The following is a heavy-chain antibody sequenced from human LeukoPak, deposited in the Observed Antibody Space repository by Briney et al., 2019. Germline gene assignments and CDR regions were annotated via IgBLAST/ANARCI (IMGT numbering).Heavy chain of an antibody. V-gene: IGHV3-30*02. J-gene: IGHJ4*02. CDR3: ARAYGDYEYYFDY. Sequence: PGGSLRLSCAASGFTFSSYGLHWVRQAPGKGLEWVAFIRYDGSNKYYADSVKGRVTISRDNSKNSLYLQMNSLRAEDTAVYYCARAYGDYEYYFDYWGQGTLVTVSS. CDR1: GFTFSSYG. D-gene: IGHD4-17*01. CDR2: IRYDGSNK.